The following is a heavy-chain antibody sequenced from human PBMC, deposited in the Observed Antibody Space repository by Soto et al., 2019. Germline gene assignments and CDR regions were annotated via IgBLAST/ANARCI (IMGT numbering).Heavy chain of an antibody. J-gene: IGHJ4*02. D-gene: IGHD6-19*01. CDR2: ISSSSSYI. CDR1: GFTFSSYS. CDR3: AITDSSGWVDY. V-gene: IGHV3-21*01. Sequence: GGSLRLSCAASGFTFSSYSMNWVRQAPGKGLEWVSSISSSSSYIYYADSVKGRFTISRDNAKNSLYLQMNSLRAEDTAVYYCAITDSSGWVDYWGQGTLVTVYS.